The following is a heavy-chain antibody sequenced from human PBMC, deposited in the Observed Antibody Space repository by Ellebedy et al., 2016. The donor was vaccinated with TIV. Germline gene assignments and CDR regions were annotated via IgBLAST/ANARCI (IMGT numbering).Heavy chain of an antibody. J-gene: IGHJ5*02. CDR3: ARTSGHVLVTLDP. Sequence: SETLSLTXTVSGGSISSSFYYWGWIRQPPGKGLEWIGSIYYSERTYYNPSLKSRVTISVDTSKNQFSLKLRSVTAADTAVCYCARTSGHVLVTLDPWGQGILVTVSS. CDR2: IYYSERT. CDR1: GGSISSSFYY. V-gene: IGHV4-39*07. D-gene: IGHD2-8*02.